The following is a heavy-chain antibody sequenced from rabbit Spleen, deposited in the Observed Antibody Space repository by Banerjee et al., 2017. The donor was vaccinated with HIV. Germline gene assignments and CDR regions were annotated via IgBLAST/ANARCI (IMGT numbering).Heavy chain of an antibody. J-gene: IGHJ4*01. Sequence: QQQLVESGGGLVKPGASLTLTCKASGFSFSSGYYIYWVRQAPGKGLEWIAWIDAGNSGTTYYANWAKGRFTISKASSTTVTLQMTSLTAADTATYFCARDDTDSALNLWGQGTLVTVS. CDR2: IDAGNSGTT. D-gene: IGHD1-1*01. V-gene: IGHV1S45*01. CDR3: ARDDTDSALNL. CDR1: GFSFSSGYY.